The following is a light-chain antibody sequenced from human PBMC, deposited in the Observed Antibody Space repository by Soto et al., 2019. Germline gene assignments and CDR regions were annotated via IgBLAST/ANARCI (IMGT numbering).Light chain of an antibody. CDR2: LGF. CDR1: KSFLHSNGNYF. CDR3: MQALQTPYT. Sequence: EMGMIQSPPSLTVTLGEPASISGRLVKSFLHSNGNYFLDWYLKKPGQSPQLLIYLGFNRASGVPDRVSGSGAGTDFTLKISRVEAEDVGVYYCMQALQTPYTFGQGTRLEIK. J-gene: IGKJ2*01. V-gene: IGKV2-28*01.